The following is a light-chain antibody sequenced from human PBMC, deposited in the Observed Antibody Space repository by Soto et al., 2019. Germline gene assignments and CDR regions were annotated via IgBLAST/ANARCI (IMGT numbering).Light chain of an antibody. J-gene: IGLJ1*01. CDR1: SSDVGGYNY. CDR3: SSYTSSSTYV. Sequence: QSVLTQPASVSGSPGQSITISCTGTSSDVGGYNYVSWYQQHPGKAPKLMIYEVSNRPSGVSNRFSGSKSGNTASLTISGLQAEDEADYSCSSYTSSSTYVFGTGTKGTV. V-gene: IGLV2-14*01. CDR2: EVS.